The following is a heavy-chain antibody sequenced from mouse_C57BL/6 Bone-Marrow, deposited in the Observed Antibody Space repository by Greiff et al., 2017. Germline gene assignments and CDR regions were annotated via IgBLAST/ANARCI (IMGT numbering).Heavy chain of an antibody. J-gene: IGHJ4*01. D-gene: IGHD2-4*01. CDR1: GYAFSSYW. Sequence: QVQLQQSGAELVKPGASVKISCKASGYAFSSYWMNWVKQRPGKGLEWIGQIYPGDGDTNYNGKFKGKATLTADNSSSTAYMQLSSLTSEDSAVYICAGCNYDYDKGNYAMDYWGKGTSVTVSS. CDR2: IYPGDGDT. CDR3: AGCNYDYDKGNYAMDY. V-gene: IGHV1-80*01.